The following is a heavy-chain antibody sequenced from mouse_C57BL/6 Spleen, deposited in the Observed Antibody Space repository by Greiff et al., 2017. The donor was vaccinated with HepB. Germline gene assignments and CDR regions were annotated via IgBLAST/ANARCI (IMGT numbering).Heavy chain of an antibody. V-gene: IGHV1-15*01. Sequence: QVQLQQSGAELVRPGASVTLSCKASGYTFTDYEMHWVKQTPVHGLEWIGAIDPETGGTAYNQKFKGKAILTADKSSSTAYMALRSLTSVDSAVYYCTRPLRSGAMDYWGQGTSVTVSS. J-gene: IGHJ4*01. CDR2: IDPETGGT. D-gene: IGHD1-3*01. CDR3: TRPLRSGAMDY. CDR1: GYTFTDYE.